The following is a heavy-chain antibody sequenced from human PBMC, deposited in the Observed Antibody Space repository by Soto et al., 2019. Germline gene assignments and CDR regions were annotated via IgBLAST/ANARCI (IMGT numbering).Heavy chain of an antibody. V-gene: IGHV3-11*01. CDR3: ARVSWREKYGMDV. CDR1: GFTFGDSY. CDR2: ITFSVNTV. Sequence: GGSLRLSCAASGFTFGDSYMSWIRQAPGKGLEWISYITFSVNTVYYADSLKGRFTISRDNAKNSLYLQMNRLRAEDTAVYYCARVSWREKYGMDVWGQGTRVTVSS. J-gene: IGHJ6*02.